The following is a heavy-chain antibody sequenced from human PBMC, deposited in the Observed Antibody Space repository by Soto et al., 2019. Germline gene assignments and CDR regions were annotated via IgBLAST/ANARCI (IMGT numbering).Heavy chain of an antibody. CDR2: IYSGGST. D-gene: IGHD2-15*01. CDR1: GFTVSSNY. CDR3: ARGKLEVAAISYYYMDV. J-gene: IGHJ6*03. V-gene: IGHV3-66*01. Sequence: GGSLRLSCAASGFTVSSNYMSWVRQAPGKGLEWVSVIYSGGSTYYADSVKGRFTISRDNSKNTLYLQMNSLRAEDTAVYYCARGKLEVAAISYYYMDVWGKGTTVTVSS.